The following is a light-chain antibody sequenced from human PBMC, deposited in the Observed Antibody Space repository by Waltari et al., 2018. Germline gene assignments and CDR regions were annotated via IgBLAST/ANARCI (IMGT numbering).Light chain of an antibody. CDR2: GAS. J-gene: IGKJ4*01. CDR3: QQYGRSPFT. V-gene: IGKV3-20*01. Sequence: EIVLTQSPGTLSLSPGERATLSCRASQSVSSSYLAWYQQKPGQAPRLLSYGASSRATGIPDRCSGRGSVTDCTLTISRLEPEDFAVYYCQQYGRSPFTFGGGTKVEVK. CDR1: QSVSSSY.